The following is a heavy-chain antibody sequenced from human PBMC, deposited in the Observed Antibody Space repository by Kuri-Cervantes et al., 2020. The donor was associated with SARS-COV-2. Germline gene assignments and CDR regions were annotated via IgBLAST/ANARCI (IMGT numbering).Heavy chain of an antibody. CDR1: GFTFSSYA. Sequence: GESLKISCAASGFTFSSYAMHWVRQAPGKGLEYVSAISSNGGSTYYANSVKGRFTISRDNSKSALYLQMGSLRAEEMAVYYCARDSQEYCSSTGCSWFDLWGQGTLVTVSS. CDR3: ARDSQEYCSSTGCSWFDL. J-gene: IGHJ5*02. V-gene: IGHV3-64*01. CDR2: ISSNGGST. D-gene: IGHD2-2*01.